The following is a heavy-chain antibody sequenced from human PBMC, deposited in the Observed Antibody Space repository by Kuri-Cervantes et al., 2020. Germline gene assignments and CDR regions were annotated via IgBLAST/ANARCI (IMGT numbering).Heavy chain of an antibody. CDR1: GYTFNSFG. CDR2: MNPNSGNT. D-gene: IGHD6-13*01. V-gene: IGHV1-8*02. Sequence: ASVKVSCKASGYTFNSFGISWVRQATGQGLEWMGWMNPNSGNTGYAQKFQGRVTMTRNTSISTAYMELSSLRSEDTAVYYCARRAALGIAAAGYWGQGTLVTVSS. CDR3: ARRAALGIAAAGY. J-gene: IGHJ4*02.